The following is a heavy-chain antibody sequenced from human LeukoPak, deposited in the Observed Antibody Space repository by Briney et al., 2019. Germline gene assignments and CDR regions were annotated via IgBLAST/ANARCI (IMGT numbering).Heavy chain of an antibody. J-gene: IGHJ6*03. V-gene: IGHV1-24*01. CDR3: ATVSSGDYSNSNYYYYYMDV. Sequence: ASVKVSCKVSGYTLTELSMHRVRQAPGKGLEWMGGFDPEDGETIYAQKFQGRVTMTEDTSTDTAYMELSSLRSEDTAVYYCATVSSGDYSNSNYYYYYMDVWGKGTTVTVSS. D-gene: IGHD4-11*01. CDR1: GYTLTELS. CDR2: FDPEDGET.